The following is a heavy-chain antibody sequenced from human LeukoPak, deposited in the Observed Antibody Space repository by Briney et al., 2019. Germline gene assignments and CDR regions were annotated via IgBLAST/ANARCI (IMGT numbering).Heavy chain of an antibody. CDR1: GGSISSGDYY. CDR3: ARAVTIFGVVIADY. CDR2: IYTSGST. J-gene: IGHJ4*02. V-gene: IGHV4-61*02. Sequence: SETLSLTCTVSGGSISSGDYYWSWIRQPAGKGLEWIGRIYTSGSTNYNPSLKSRVTISVDTSKNQFSLKLSSVTAADTAVYYCARAVTIFGVVIADYWGQGTLVTVSS. D-gene: IGHD3-3*01.